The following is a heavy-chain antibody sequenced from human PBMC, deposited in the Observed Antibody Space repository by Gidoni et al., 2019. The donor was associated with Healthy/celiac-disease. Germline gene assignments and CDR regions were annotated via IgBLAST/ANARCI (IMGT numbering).Heavy chain of an antibody. CDR1: GYTSTSYD. J-gene: IGHJ3*02. CDR3: ARIVGATTPFADAFDI. CDR2: MNPNSGNT. D-gene: IGHD1-26*01. Sequence: QVQLVQSGAEVKKPGASVKVSCKASGYTSTSYDINWVRQATGQGLEWMGWMNPNSGNTGYEQKFQGRVTMTRNTSISTAYMELSSLRSEDTAVYYCARIVGATTPFADAFDIWGQGTMVTVSS. V-gene: IGHV1-8*01.